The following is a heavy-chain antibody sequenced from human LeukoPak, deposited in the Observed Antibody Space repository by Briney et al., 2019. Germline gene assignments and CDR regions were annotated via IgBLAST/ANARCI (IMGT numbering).Heavy chain of an antibody. Sequence: SETLSLTCTVSGGSIGSSSYYWGWIRQPPGKGLEWIGSIFRTGSTYYAASLKSRVSISVDTSKNHFVLNLTSVTAADTAVYFCARRVGFYGSGSLNYFDPWGQGILVSVSS. CDR3: ARRVGFYGSGSLNYFDP. D-gene: IGHD3-10*01. CDR2: IFRTGST. V-gene: IGHV4-39*02. J-gene: IGHJ5*01. CDR1: GGSIGSSSYY.